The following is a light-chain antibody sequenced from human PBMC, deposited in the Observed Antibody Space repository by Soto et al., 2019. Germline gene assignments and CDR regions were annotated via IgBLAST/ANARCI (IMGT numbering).Light chain of an antibody. Sequence: QSVLTQPASVSASPGQSITISCTGTSSDVGGFNYVSWYQQHPGKVPKLILFEVSDRPSGVSTRFSGSKSGNTASLTISGLQAEDEADYYCGSYTSSNTPFVFGTGTKVTVL. CDR1: SSDVGGFNY. J-gene: IGLJ1*01. CDR2: EVS. V-gene: IGLV2-14*01. CDR3: GSYTSSNTPFV.